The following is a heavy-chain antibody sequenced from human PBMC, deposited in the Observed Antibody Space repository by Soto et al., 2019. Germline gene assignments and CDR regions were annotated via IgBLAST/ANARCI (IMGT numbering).Heavy chain of an antibody. CDR1: GFTFSNYN. Sequence: GGSLRLSCSASGFTFSNYNMNWVRQAPGKGLEWVSYISTGGSTIYYADSVKGRFTISRDNAKISLYLQMHSLRDEDTAVYYCASYWNYESHYGMDVWGQGTTVTVSS. V-gene: IGHV3-48*02. D-gene: IGHD1-7*01. J-gene: IGHJ6*02. CDR3: ASYWNYESHYGMDV. CDR2: ISTGGSTI.